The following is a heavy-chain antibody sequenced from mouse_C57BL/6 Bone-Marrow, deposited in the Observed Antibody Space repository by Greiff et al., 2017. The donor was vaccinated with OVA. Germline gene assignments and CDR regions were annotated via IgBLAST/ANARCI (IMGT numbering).Heavy chain of an antibody. V-gene: IGHV5-16*01. Sequence: EVKLVESEGGLVQPGSSMKLSCTASGFTFSDYYMAWVRQVPEKGLEWVANINYDGSSTYYLDSLKSRFIISRDNAKNILYLQMSSLKSEDTATYYCARDRYGSSNYYAMDYWGQGTSVTVSS. J-gene: IGHJ4*01. D-gene: IGHD1-1*01. CDR2: INYDGSST. CDR3: ARDRYGSSNYYAMDY. CDR1: GFTFSDYY.